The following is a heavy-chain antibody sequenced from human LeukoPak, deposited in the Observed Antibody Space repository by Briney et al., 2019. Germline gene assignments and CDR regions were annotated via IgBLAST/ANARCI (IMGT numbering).Heavy chain of an antibody. J-gene: IGHJ4*02. CDR1: GYTFTIYY. D-gene: IGHD2-2*02. CDR2: INPNSGAT. Sequence: GASVKVSCKASGYTFTIYYMHWVRQAPGQGLEWMGWINPNSGATTYAQSFQGRVTMTRDTSISTAYMELSGLTSDDTGVYYCARNPPYCTSTDCYNDYWGQGTLVTVSS. CDR3: ARNPPYCTSTDCYNDY. V-gene: IGHV1-2*02.